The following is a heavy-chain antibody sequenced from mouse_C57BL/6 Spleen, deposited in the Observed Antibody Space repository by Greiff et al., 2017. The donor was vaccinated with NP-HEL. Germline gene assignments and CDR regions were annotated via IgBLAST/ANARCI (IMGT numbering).Heavy chain of an antibody. CDR1: GYTFTDYN. D-gene: IGHD1-1*01. Sequence: EVKLVESGPELVKPGASVKIPCKASGYTFTDYNMDWVKQSHGKSLEWIGDINPNNGGTIYNQKFKGKATLTVDKSSSTAYMELRSLTSEDTAVYYCARSGGLSYDYFDYWGQGTTLTVSS. CDR2: INPNNGGT. J-gene: IGHJ2*01. V-gene: IGHV1-18*01. CDR3: ARSGGLSYDYFDY.